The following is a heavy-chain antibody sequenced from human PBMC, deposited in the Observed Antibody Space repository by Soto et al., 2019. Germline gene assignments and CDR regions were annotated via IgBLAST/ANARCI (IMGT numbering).Heavy chain of an antibody. Sequence: GASVKVSCKASGGTFSSYTISWVRQAPGQGLEWMGRIIPILGIANYAQKFQGRVTITADKSTSTAYMELSSLRSEDTAVYYCARDKIAAAEGGDAFDIWGQGTMVTVSS. CDR2: IIPILGIA. D-gene: IGHD6-6*01. V-gene: IGHV1-69*04. J-gene: IGHJ3*02. CDR1: GGTFSSYT. CDR3: ARDKIAAAEGGDAFDI.